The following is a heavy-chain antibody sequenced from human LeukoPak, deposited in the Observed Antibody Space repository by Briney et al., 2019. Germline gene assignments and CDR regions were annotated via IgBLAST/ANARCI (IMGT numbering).Heavy chain of an antibody. Sequence: GALTLSCSASGFSVSNFHMSLVRQPPGEGLEWGSVMYTGSGRYYGDSVKGRFNISRDNSNNTVFLHMNSLRVEATALYYCTRGQSYCGAECYSDWGQGTLVTVSS. CDR2: MYTGSGR. J-gene: IGHJ4*02. D-gene: IGHD2-21*01. V-gene: IGHV3-66*01. CDR1: GFSVSNFH. CDR3: TRGQSYCGAECYSD.